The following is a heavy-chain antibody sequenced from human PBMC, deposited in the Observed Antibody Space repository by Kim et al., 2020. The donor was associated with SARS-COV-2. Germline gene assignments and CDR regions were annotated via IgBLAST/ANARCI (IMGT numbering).Heavy chain of an antibody. CDR3: ARDRYFRDWFDP. D-gene: IGHD1-20*01. Sequence: YSQKFQGRVTSTRDTSASTAYMELSRLRSEDTAVYYCARDRYFRDWFDPWGQGTLVTVSS. J-gene: IGHJ5*02. V-gene: IGHV1-3*01.